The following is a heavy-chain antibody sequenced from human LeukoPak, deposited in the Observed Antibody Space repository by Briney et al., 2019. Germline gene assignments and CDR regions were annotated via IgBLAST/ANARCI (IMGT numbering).Heavy chain of an antibody. CDR2: INPNSGGT. Sequence: ASVKVSCKASGYTFTGYYMHWVRQAPGQGLEWMGWINPNSGGTNYAQKFQGRVTMTRDTSISTAYMELSRLRSDDTAVYYCARVRAPGIAAAGKGYFQHWGQGTLVTISS. CDR3: ARVRAPGIAAAGKGYFQH. J-gene: IGHJ1*01. CDR1: GYTFTGYY. V-gene: IGHV1-2*02. D-gene: IGHD6-13*01.